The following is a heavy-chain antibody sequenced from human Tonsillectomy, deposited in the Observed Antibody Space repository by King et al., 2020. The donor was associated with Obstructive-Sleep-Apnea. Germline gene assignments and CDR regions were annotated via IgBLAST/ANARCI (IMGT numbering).Heavy chain of an antibody. CDR2: INPDTGDT. CDR1: GYTFTGYY. J-gene: IGHJ4*02. D-gene: IGHD5-12*01. Sequence: QLVQSGAEVKKPGASVKVSCKASGYTFTGYYMHWVRQAPGQGLEWMGWINPDTGDTNFAQNFQGRVTMTRDTSLSTAYMELSRLRSDDTAVYYCARNSGYDYYFDYWGQGTLATVSS. V-gene: IGHV1-2*02. CDR3: ARNSGYDYYFDY.